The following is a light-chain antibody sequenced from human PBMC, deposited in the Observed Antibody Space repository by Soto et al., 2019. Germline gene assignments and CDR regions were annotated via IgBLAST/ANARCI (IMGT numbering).Light chain of an antibody. CDR1: SSDVGGYNY. V-gene: IGLV2-14*01. CDR2: DVS. J-gene: IGLJ1*01. Sequence: QSVXTQPASVSGSPGQSITISCTGTSSDVGGYNYVSWYQQHPGKAPKLMIYDVSNRPSGVSNRFSGSKSGNTASLTISGLQAEDEADYYCCSYTSSSTYVFGTGTKVTVL. CDR3: CSYTSSSTYV.